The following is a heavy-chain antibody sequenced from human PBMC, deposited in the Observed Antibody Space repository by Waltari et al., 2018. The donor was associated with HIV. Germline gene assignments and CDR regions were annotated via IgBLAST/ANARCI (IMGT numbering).Heavy chain of an antibody. CDR1: GPDFGSDG. V-gene: IGHV3-30*03. Sequence: QVQLVESGGGVVQPGDVLRLSCAASGPDFGSDGMHWVRQAPGKGLEWRAAISYDGMKKYYGESWRGRLTISRDNSKKTLYLQMNTLRPEDTAIYFCARDSSQVHWFGESLALWGQGTLVIVSS. CDR3: ARDSSQVHWFGESLAL. J-gene: IGHJ4*02. CDR2: ISYDGMKK. D-gene: IGHD3-10*01.